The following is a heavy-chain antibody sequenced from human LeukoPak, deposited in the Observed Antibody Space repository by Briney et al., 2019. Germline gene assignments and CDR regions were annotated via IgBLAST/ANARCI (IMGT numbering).Heavy chain of an antibody. CDR1: GLTFSNVW. V-gene: IGHV3-15*01. Sequence: GGSLRLSCVVSGLTFSNVWMSWVRQAPGKGLEWVGRIKSKTHGGTTDYAAPVYGRFTVSRDDSKNTLYLQMNSLQTEDTAAYYCTTFSDCTSSICYTNYWGQGTLVTVSS. D-gene: IGHD2-2*02. CDR2: IKSKTHGGTT. J-gene: IGHJ4*02. CDR3: TTFSDCTSSICYTNY.